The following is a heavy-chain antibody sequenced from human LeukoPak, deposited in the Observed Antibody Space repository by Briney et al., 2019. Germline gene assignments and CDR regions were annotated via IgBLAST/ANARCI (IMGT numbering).Heavy chain of an antibody. D-gene: IGHD5-24*01. J-gene: IGHJ4*02. V-gene: IGHV3-9*01. CDR3: ARDGRWLLNFDY. CDR2: ISWNSGSI. CDR1: GFTFDDYA. Sequence: GRSLRLSCAASGFTFDDYAMHWVRQAPGKGLEWVSGISWNSGSIGYADSVKGRFTISRDNAKNSLYLQMNSLRAEDAAVYYCARDGRWLLNFDYWGQGTLVTVSS.